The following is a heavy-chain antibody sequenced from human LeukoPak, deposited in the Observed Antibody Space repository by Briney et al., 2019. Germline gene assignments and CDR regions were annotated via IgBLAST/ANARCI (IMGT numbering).Heavy chain of an antibody. D-gene: IGHD6-13*01. CDR1: GGTFSSYA. CDR2: IIPIFGTA. Sequence: SVKVSCKASGGTFSSYAISWVRQAPGQGLEWMGGIIPIFGTANYAQKFQGRVTITADESTSTAYMELSSLRSEDTAVYYCASLSRGSSSWYGKYNWFDPWCQGTLVTISS. V-gene: IGHV1-69*13. CDR3: ASLSRGSSSWYGKYNWFDP. J-gene: IGHJ5*02.